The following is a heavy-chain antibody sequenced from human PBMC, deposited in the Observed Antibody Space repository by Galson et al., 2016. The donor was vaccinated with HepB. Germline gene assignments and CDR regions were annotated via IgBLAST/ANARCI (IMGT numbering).Heavy chain of an antibody. D-gene: IGHD4-17*01. CDR1: GYRFPTYG. CDR2: ISANSGNA. Sequence: SVKVSCKVSGYRFPTYGISWVRQAPGQGLEWLGWISANSGNAYYAQKFQDRVTMTRDTSASTVYMDLRSLRSDDTAVYYCARSFDYGGGEDAFDIWGQGTMVIVSS. CDR3: ARSFDYGGGEDAFDI. V-gene: IGHV1-18*04. J-gene: IGHJ3*02.